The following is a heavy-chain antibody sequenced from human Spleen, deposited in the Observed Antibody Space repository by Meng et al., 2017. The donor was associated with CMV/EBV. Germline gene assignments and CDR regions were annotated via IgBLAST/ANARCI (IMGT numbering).Heavy chain of an antibody. J-gene: IGHJ6*02. Sequence: SVKVSCKASGGTFSSYAISWVRQAPGQGLEWMGGITPIFGTAHYAQKFQGRVTITADESTSTAYMELSSLRSEDTAVYYCARDILGSSSWYGAASGYYGMDVWGQGTTVTVSS. D-gene: IGHD6-13*01. CDR2: ITPIFGTA. CDR1: GGTFSSYA. V-gene: IGHV1-69*13. CDR3: ARDILGSSSWYGAASGYYGMDV.